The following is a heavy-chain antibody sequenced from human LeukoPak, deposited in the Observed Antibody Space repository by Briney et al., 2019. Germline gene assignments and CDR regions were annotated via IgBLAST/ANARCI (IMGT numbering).Heavy chain of an antibody. CDR1: GFTFSSYE. J-gene: IGHJ5*02. CDR3: ARGSIAAADYNWFDP. D-gene: IGHD6-13*01. CDR2: ISSSGSTI. V-gene: IGHV3-48*03. Sequence: GGSLRLSCAASGFTFSSYEMNWVRQAPGKGLEWVSYISSSGSTIYYADSVKGRFTISRDNAKNSLYLQMNSLRAEDTAVYYCARGSIAAADYNWFDPWGQGTLVTVSS.